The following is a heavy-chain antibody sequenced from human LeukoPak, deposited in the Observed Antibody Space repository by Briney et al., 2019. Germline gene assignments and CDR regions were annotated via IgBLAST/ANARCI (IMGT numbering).Heavy chain of an antibody. J-gene: IGHJ4*02. V-gene: IGHV2-5*02. CDR2: IYWDDDK. D-gene: IGHD2-15*01. CDR3: SHIYSYGTFDY. CDR1: GDSISSHYWS. Sequence: TLSLTCTVSGDSISSHYWSWIRQPPGKALEWLALIYWDDDKRYSPSLTSRLTITKDTSKNQVVLTMTNMDPVDTATYYCSHIYSYGTFDYWGQGTLVTVSS.